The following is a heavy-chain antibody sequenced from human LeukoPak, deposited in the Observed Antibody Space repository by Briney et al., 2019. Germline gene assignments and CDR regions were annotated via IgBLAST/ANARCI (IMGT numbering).Heavy chain of an antibody. CDR2: IYPGDSDT. CDR1: GXRFTSYW. D-gene: IGHD2-15*01. CDR3: ARLGTSATYFDL. J-gene: IGHJ4*02. Sequence: GESLKISFKGSGXRFTSYWIGWVRQMPGKGMEWMAIIYPGDSDTRYSPSFQGQVTISADKSISTAYLQWSSLTASDTAMYYCARLGTSATYFDLWGQGTLVTVSS. V-gene: IGHV5-51*01.